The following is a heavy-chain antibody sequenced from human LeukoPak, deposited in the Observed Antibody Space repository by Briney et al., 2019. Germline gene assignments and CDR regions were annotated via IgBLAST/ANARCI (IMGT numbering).Heavy chain of an antibody. CDR3: AKWKYSNSGIDDY. CDR1: GYSFNAYA. CDR2: ITGDGNTI. Sequence: GGSLRLSCAASGYSFNAYAMSWVRQAPGKGLEWVSSITGDGNTIIYADSVKGRFTISRDYSKNTLYLQMNSLRAEDTAVYYCAKWKYSNSGIDDYWGQGTLVTVSS. J-gene: IGHJ4*02. D-gene: IGHD6-6*01. V-gene: IGHV3-23*01.